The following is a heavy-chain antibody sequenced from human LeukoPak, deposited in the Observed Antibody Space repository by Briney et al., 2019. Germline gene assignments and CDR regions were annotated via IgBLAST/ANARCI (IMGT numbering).Heavy chain of an antibody. CDR3: ARQQHLVSDY. J-gene: IGHJ4*02. CDR1: GYSFTSYW. CDR2: IYPGDSDT. V-gene: IGHV5-51*01. Sequence: GESLKISCKGSGYSFTSYWIGWVRQMPGKGLEWMGIIYPGDSDTRYSPPFQGQVTISADKSINTAYLQWSSLKASDTAMYYRARQQHLVSDYWGQGTLVTVSS. D-gene: IGHD6-13*01.